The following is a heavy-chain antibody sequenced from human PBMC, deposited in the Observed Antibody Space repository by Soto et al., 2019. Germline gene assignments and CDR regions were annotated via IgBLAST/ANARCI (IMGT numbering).Heavy chain of an antibody. Sequence: QVQLVESGGGVVQPGGSLRLSCAVPGFIFSGYGMHWVRQSPGKGLEWVAIIRYDGSNEDYADSVKGRFTISRDNSKSTLYLQMNSLRAEDTAMYYCARDGIGGNAFRGYLDYWAEGTLVTVSS. CDR3: ARDGIGGNAFRGYLDY. D-gene: IGHD2-15*01. CDR1: GFIFSGYG. V-gene: IGHV3-30*02. CDR2: IRYDGSNE. J-gene: IGHJ4*02.